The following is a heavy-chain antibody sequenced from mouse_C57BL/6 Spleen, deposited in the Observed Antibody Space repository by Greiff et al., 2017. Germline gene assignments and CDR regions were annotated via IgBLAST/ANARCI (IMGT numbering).Heavy chain of an antibody. D-gene: IGHD2-2*01. Sequence: VQLQQPGTELVKPGASVKLSCKASGYTFTSYWMHWVKQRPGQGLEWIGNINPSNGGTNYNEKFKSKATLTVDKSSSPAYMQLSSLTSEDSAVYDGAGGLWLRGGHYLDYWGQGTTLTVSS. V-gene: IGHV1-53*01. CDR2: INPSNGGT. J-gene: IGHJ2*01. CDR3: AGGLWLRGGHYLDY. CDR1: GYTFTSYW.